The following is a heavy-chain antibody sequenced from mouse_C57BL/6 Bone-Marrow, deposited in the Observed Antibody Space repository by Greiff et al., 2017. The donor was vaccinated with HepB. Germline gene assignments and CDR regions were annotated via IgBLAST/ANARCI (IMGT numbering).Heavy chain of an antibody. V-gene: IGHV1-61*01. CDR1: GYTFTSYW. CDR2: IYPSDSET. Sequence: QVQLQQSGAELVRPGSSVKLSCKASGYTFTSYWMDWVKQRPGQGLEWIGNIYPSDSETHYNQKFKDKATLTVDKSSSTAYMQLSSLTSEDSAVYYCARQLLRSSPFSYWGQGTLVTVSA. J-gene: IGHJ3*01. D-gene: IGHD1-1*01. CDR3: ARQLLRSSPFSY.